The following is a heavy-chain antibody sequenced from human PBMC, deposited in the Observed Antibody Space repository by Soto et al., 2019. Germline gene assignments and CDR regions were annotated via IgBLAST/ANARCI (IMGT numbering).Heavy chain of an antibody. CDR1: GFTFSSYA. CDR3: AKDPNGDYVGAFES. V-gene: IGHV3-23*01. Sequence: EVQLSESGGGLVQTGGSLRLSCAASGFTFSSYAMTWVRQAPGKGLEYVSSITGSGAGTFYADSVQGRFTISRDNSKNTLYLQLSSLRAEDTAIYFCAKDPNGDYVGAFESWGQGSLVTVSS. D-gene: IGHD4-17*01. J-gene: IGHJ4*02. CDR2: ITGSGAGT.